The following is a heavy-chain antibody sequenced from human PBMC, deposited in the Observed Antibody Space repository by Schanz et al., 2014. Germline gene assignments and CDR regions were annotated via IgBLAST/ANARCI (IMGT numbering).Heavy chain of an antibody. Sequence: QVQLVQSGAEVKQPGASVKVSCKASGYTFTAYFIHWVRQAPGQGLEWMGRINPNTGGTNFAQKFQGRVTMTRDTSITTAYMDLSGLTSDDTAVYYCAREKGHGYSGLSWGQGTLVTVSS. CDR2: INPNTGGT. CDR1: GYTFTAYF. CDR3: AREKGHGYSGLS. D-gene: IGHD5-12*01. J-gene: IGHJ5*02. V-gene: IGHV1-2*06.